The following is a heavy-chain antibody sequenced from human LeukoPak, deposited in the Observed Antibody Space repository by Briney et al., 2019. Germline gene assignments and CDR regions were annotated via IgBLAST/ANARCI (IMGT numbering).Heavy chain of an antibody. CDR1: GDSVSSNSAA. D-gene: IGHD2-2*01. CDR3: AREPHCSSTSCYGGGWFDP. CDR2: TYYRSKWYN. J-gene: IGHJ5*02. Sequence: SQTLPLTCAISGDSVSSNSAAWNWIRQSPSRGLEWLGRTYYRSKWYNDYAVSVKSRITINPDTSKNQFSLQLNSVTPEDTAVYYCAREPHCSSTSCYGGGWFDPWGQGTLVTVSS. V-gene: IGHV6-1*01.